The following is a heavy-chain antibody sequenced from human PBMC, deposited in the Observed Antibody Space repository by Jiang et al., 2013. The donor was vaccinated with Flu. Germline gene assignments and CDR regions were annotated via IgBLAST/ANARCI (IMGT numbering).Heavy chain of an antibody. J-gene: IGHJ4*02. V-gene: IGHV4-30-2*01. D-gene: IGHD4-17*01. CDR1: GGSISSGGYS. Sequence: GSGLVKPSQTLSLTCAVSGGSISSGGYSWSWIRQPPGKGLEWIGYIYHSGSTYYNPSLKSRVTISVDRSKNQFSLKLSSVTAADTAVYYCARAGTVTTYFDYWGQGTLVTVSS. CDR2: IYHSGST. CDR3: ARAGTVTTYFDY.